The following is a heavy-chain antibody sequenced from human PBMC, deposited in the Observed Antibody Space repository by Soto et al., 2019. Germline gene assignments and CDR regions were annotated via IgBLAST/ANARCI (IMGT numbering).Heavy chain of an antibody. CDR2: ISSSPTYT. D-gene: IGHD3-16*01. V-gene: IGHV3-21*01. CDR1: GFSFSSYS. CDR3: ARAGAHVSGGRVAC. J-gene: IGHJ4*02. Sequence: EVQLVESGGGLVKPGGSLRLSCAASGFSFSSYSMNWVRQAPGKGLEWVSSISSSPTYTYYADSVKGRFTISRDNAKNSLYLQMHSLRAEDTALYYCARAGAHVSGGRVACWGQGILVTVSS.